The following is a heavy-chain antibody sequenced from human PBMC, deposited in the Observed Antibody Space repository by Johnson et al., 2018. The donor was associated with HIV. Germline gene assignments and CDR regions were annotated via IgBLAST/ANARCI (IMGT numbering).Heavy chain of an antibody. D-gene: IGHD3-22*01. Sequence: VQLVESGGGVVQPGRSLRLSCAASGFTFSTYGMHWVRQAPDKGLEWVAFIWFDGSNKYYADSVKGRFTISRDNSKNTLYLQMNSLRAEDTAVYYCARDRSTPQPYYYDSSGYRGYSAFDIWGQGTMVTVSS. V-gene: IGHV3-30*19. CDR2: IWFDGSNK. CDR1: GFTFSTYG. CDR3: ARDRSTPQPYYYDSSGYRGYSAFDI. J-gene: IGHJ3*02.